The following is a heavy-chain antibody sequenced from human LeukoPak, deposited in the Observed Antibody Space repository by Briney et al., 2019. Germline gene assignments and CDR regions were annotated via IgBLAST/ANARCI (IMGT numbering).Heavy chain of an antibody. D-gene: IGHD1-26*01. CDR2: ISGSGGST. J-gene: IGHJ4*02. Sequence: GGSLRLSCAASGFTFSSYAMSWVRQAPGKGLEWVSAISGSGGSTYYADSVKGRFTISRDNSKNTLYLQMNSLRAEDTAVYYCARDFRSLYYFDHWGQGSLVTVSS. CDR1: GFTFSSYA. V-gene: IGHV3-23*01. CDR3: ARDFRSLYYFDH.